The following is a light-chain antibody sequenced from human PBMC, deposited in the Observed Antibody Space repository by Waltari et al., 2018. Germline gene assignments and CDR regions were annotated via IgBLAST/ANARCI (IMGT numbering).Light chain of an antibody. Sequence: DIVMTQSPDSLAVSLGERATINCKSIQTVLCSSNNKNQLAWYQQKPGQPPKLLIYWASTRESGVPGRFTGGGSGTDFTLTISSLQAEDVADYYCQQYNDAPLTFGGGTKLEIK. V-gene: IGKV4-1*01. CDR3: QQYNDAPLT. CDR2: WAS. CDR1: QTVLCSSNNKNQ. J-gene: IGKJ4*01.